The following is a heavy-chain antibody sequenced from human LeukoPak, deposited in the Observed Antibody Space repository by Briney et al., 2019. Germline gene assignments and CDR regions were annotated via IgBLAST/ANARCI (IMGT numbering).Heavy chain of an antibody. J-gene: IGHJ4*02. CDR2: ISAYNGNT. CDR1: GYTFTSYG. V-gene: IGHV1-18*01. CDR3: ARGMYSSSTSCFSFDY. D-gene: IGHD2-2*01. Sequence: GASVKVSCKASGYTFTSYGISWVRQAPGQGLEWMGWISAYNGNTNYAQKLQGRVTMTTDTSTSTAYMELRSLRSDDTAVYYCARGMYSSSTSCFSFDYWGQGTLVTVSS.